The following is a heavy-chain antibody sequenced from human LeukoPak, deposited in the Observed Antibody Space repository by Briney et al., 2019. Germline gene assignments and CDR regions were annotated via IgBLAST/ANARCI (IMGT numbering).Heavy chain of an antibody. V-gene: IGHV2-5*01. CDR3: AHTPQTRSYYDYVWGSYRYFDY. J-gene: IGHJ4*02. CDR1: GCAPGTRGGG. Sequence: VCGPRLVQATQTLTLTCTFSGCAPGTRGGGVGWVRQPPGKGLEWLAVISWNEDKRYSPSLKSTLTITKDTSKNQVVLTITTMAPLDTASYYCAHTPQTRSYYDYVWGSYRYFDYWGQGTLFTASS. D-gene: IGHD3-16*02. CDR2: ISWNEDK.